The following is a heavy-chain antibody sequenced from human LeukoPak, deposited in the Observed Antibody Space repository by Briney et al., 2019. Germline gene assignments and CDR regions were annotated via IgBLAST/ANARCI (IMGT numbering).Heavy chain of an antibody. V-gene: IGHV3-7*01. CDR2: IKQDGSEK. CDR1: GFTFSTYW. Sequence: GGSLRLSCEASGFTFSTYWMSWVRQAPGKGLEWVANIKQDGSEKYYVDSVRGRFTISRDSAKNSLYLQMNSLRAEDTAMYYCARDSAGNDYWGQETLVTVSS. J-gene: IGHJ4*02. D-gene: IGHD6-13*01. CDR3: ARDSAGNDY.